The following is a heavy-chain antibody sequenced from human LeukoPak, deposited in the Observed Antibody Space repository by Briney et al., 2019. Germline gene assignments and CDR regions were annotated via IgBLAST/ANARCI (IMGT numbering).Heavy chain of an antibody. CDR3: AKVLWFGGKYFDY. CDR1: GFSFSSYV. D-gene: IGHD3-10*01. J-gene: IGHJ4*02. Sequence: GGSLRLSCAASGFSFSSYVMSWVRQAPGKGLEWVSAVSGSGGSTYYADSVKGRFTISRDISKNTLCLQMNSLRAEDTAVYYCAKVLWFGGKYFDYWGQGTLVTVSS. CDR2: VSGSGGST. V-gene: IGHV3-23*01.